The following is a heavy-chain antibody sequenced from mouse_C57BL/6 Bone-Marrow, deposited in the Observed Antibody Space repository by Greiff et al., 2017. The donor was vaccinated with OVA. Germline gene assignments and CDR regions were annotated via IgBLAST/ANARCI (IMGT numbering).Heavy chain of an antibody. CDR1: GYTFTDYY. CDR3: ARPYYYGSSYDWFAY. D-gene: IGHD1-1*01. CDR2: IFPGSGST. J-gene: IGHJ3*01. V-gene: IGHV1-75*01. Sequence: VQLQQSGPELVKPGASVKISCKASGYTFTDYYINWVKQRPGQGLEWIGWIFPGSGSTYYNEKFKGKATLTVDKSSSTAYMLLSSLTSEDSAVYFCARPYYYGSSYDWFAYWGQGTLVTVSA.